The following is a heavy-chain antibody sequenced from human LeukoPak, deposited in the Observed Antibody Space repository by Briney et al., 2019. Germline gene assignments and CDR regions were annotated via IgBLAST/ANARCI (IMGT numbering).Heavy chain of an antibody. V-gene: IGHV4-34*01. Sequence: SETLSLTCAVYGGSFSGYYWSWIRQPPGKGLEWIGSVYYSGSTYYNPSLKSRVTISVDTSKNQFPLKLGSVTAADTAVYYCARRRGYYFDYWGQGTLVTVSS. CDR1: GGSFSGYY. CDR2: VYYSGST. CDR3: ARRRGYYFDY. J-gene: IGHJ4*02.